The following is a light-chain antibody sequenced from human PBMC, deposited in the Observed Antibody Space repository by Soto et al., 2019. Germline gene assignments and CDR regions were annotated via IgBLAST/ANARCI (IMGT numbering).Light chain of an antibody. CDR1: SSNIGSNY. CDR2: RNN. Sequence: QSVLTQPPSASGTPGQRVTISCSGSSSNIGSNYVYWYQQLPGTAPKLLIYRNNQRPSGVPDRFSGSKSGTSASLAISGLRSEDEAEYYCAAWDDSLRGVVFGGGTKLTV. J-gene: IGLJ2*01. CDR3: AAWDDSLRGVV. V-gene: IGLV1-47*01.